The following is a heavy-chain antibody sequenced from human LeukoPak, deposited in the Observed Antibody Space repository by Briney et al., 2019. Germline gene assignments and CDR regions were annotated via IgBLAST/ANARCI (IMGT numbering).Heavy chain of an antibody. V-gene: IGHV3-7*02. Sequence: GGSLRLSCAASGFTFSSYWMSWVRQAPGKGLEWVANIKEDGSRSHYVDSVKGRFTISRDNAKNSLYLQMNSLRAEDTAVYYCARASGIAVAGTRAADPSFDYWGQGTLVTVSS. CDR2: IKEDGSRS. J-gene: IGHJ4*02. CDR3: ARASGIAVAGTRAADPSFDY. CDR1: GFTFSSYW. D-gene: IGHD6-19*01.